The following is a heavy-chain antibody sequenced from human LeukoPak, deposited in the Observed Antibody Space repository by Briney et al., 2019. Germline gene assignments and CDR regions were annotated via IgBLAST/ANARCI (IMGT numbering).Heavy chain of an antibody. CDR2: ISGSGSTT. CDR3: ARPRLEYCSGGSCFDAFDI. Sequence: GGSLRLSCAASGFTFSSYAMHWVRQAPGKGLEWVSAISGSGSTTYYADSVKGRFTISRDNSKNTLFLQMNSLTAEDTAIYSCARPRLEYCSGGSCFDAFDIWGQGTMVTVS. CDR1: GFTFSSYA. V-gene: IGHV3-23*01. J-gene: IGHJ3*02. D-gene: IGHD2-15*01.